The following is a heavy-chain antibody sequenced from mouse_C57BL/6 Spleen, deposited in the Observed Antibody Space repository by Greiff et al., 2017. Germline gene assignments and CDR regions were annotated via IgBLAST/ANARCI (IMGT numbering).Heavy chain of an antibody. J-gene: IGHJ3*01. CDR3: ARGTYDYEFAY. V-gene: IGHV3-6*01. CDR1: GYSITSGYY. D-gene: IGHD2-4*01. CDR2: ISYDGSN. Sequence: EVQLQQSGPGLVQPSQSLSLTCSVTGYSITSGYYWNWIRQFPGNKLEWMGYISYDGSNNYNPSLKNRISITRDTSKNQFFLKLNSVTTEDTATYYCARGTYDYEFAYWGQGTLVTVSA.